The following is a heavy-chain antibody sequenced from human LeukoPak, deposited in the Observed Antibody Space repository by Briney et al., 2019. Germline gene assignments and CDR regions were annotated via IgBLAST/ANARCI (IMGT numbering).Heavy chain of an antibody. CDR2: INSDGSST. CDR3: ARAVAGTWGGYYFDY. Sequence: PPGGSLRLSCAASGFTFSSYWMPWVRQAPGKGLVWVSRINSDGSSTSYADSVKGRFTISRDNAKNTLYLQMNSLRAEDTAVYYCARAVAGTWGGYYFDYWGQGTLVTVSS. CDR1: GFTFSSYW. V-gene: IGHV3-74*01. D-gene: IGHD6-19*01. J-gene: IGHJ4*02.